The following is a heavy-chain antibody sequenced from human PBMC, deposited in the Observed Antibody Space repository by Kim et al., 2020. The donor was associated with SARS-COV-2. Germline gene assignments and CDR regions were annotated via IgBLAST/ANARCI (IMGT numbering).Heavy chain of an antibody. CDR2: IAPRGAT. D-gene: IGHD5-12*01. Sequence: GGSLRLSCAASGFSFNSHDMSWFRQAPEKGLERNSYIAPRGATFYSDSVKGRFTISGDTSKNTVSLQMNSLRVEDTAGYYCARGHVADWGQGTLVTVSS. CDR1: GFSFNSHD. CDR3: ARGHVAD. V-gene: IGHV3-23*01. J-gene: IGHJ4*02.